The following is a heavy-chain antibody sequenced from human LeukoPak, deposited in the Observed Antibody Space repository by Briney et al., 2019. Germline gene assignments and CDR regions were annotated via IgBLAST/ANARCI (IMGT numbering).Heavy chain of an antibody. CDR2: INPNSGGT. V-gene: IGHV1-2*06. J-gene: IGHJ5*02. CDR3: ATNSQWLVGNWFDP. D-gene: IGHD6-19*01. CDR1: GYTFADYF. Sequence: ASVKVSCKTSGYTFADYFIHWVRQAPGQGLEWMGRINPNSGGTNYAQKFQGRVTMTRDTSISTAYMELSRLRSDDTAVYYCATNSQWLVGNWFDPWGQGTLVTVFS.